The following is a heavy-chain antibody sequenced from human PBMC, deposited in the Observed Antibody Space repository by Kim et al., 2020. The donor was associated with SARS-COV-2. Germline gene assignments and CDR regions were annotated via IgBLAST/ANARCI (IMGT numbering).Heavy chain of an antibody. CDR2: MFYNGGT. J-gene: IGHJ4*02. CDR3: ARHLRGSEPFFYLDS. D-gene: IGHD3-10*01. CDR1: GGSISSYH. Sequence: SETLSLTCTVSGGSISSYHWSWIRQPPGKGLEWLAYMFYNGGTDYNPSLKSRLTVSIDTSKNQFSLKLRSVTATDTAIYYCARHLRGSEPFFYLDSWGQG. V-gene: IGHV4-59*08.